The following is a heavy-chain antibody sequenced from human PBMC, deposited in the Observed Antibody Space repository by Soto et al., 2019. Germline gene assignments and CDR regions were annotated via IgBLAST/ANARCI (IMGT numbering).Heavy chain of an antibody. Sequence: SVKVSCKASGSSFTSTAVQWVRQARGQRLEWIGWIVVGSGNTNYAQKFQERVTITRDVSTSTAYMELSSLRSEDTAVYYCAADRPPGYWGQGTLVTVSS. V-gene: IGHV1-58*01. CDR1: GSSFTSTA. CDR3: AADRPPGY. J-gene: IGHJ4*02. CDR2: IVVGSGNT.